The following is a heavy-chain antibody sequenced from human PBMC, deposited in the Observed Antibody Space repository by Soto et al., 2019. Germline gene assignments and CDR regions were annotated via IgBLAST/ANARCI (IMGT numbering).Heavy chain of an antibody. CDR3: ARNISITGTIFDY. D-gene: IGHD1-20*01. V-gene: IGHV4-31*03. J-gene: IGHJ4*02. Sequence: PSETLSLTCTVSGGSISSGGYYWSWIRQHPGKGLEWIGYIYYSGSTYYNPSLKSRVTISVDTSKNQFSLKLSSVTAADTAVYYCARNISITGTIFDYWGQGTLVTVSS. CDR2: IYYSGST. CDR1: GGSISSGGYY.